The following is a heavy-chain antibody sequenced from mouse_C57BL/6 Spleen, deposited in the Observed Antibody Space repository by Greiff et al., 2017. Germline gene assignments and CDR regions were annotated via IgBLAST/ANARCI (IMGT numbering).Heavy chain of an antibody. Sequence: QVQLQQPGAELVRPGSSVKLSCKASGYTFTSYWMHWVKQRPIQGLEWIGNIYPSDSETHYNQKFKDKATLTVDKSSSTAYMQLSSLTSEDSAVYYCARVDANWDDYWGQGTTLTVSS. CDR2: IYPSDSET. CDR1: GYTFTSYW. CDR3: ARVDANWDDY. J-gene: IGHJ2*01. V-gene: IGHV1-52*01. D-gene: IGHD4-1*01.